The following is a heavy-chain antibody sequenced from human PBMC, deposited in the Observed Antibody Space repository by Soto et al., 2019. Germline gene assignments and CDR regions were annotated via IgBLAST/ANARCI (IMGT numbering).Heavy chain of an antibody. V-gene: IGHV3-30*12. CDR1: GFTFSNYC. Sequence: GGSMRLSCAASGFTFSNYCMHCDSPAAGEWVEGVAIICNAGSNEYYEDTVKGRLTISRDNSKITLYLQMNSLRAEDTAVYYCARDDIPGRAVAIYGMDIWGQGTTVTVSS. D-gene: IGHD6-13*01. J-gene: IGHJ6*02. CDR2: ICNAGSNE. CDR3: ARDDIPGRAVAIYGMDI.